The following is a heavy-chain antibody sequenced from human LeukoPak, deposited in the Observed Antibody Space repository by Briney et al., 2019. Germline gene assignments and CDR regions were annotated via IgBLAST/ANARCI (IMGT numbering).Heavy chain of an antibody. CDR3: ATRRAYYDFWSGYSYYFDY. J-gene: IGHJ4*02. D-gene: IGHD3-3*01. V-gene: IGHV3-23*01. Sequence: GGSLRLSCAASRFTFSSYAMSWVRQAPGKGLEWVSAISGSGGSTYYADSVKGRFTISRDNSKNTLYLQMNSLRAEDTAVYYCATRRAYYDFWSGYSYYFDYWGQGTLVTVSS. CDR1: RFTFSSYA. CDR2: ISGSGGST.